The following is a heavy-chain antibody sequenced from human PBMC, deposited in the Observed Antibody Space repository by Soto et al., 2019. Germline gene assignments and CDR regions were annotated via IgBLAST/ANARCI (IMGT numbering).Heavy chain of an antibody. J-gene: IGHJ4*02. CDR2: IKSKTDGGTT. V-gene: IGHV3-15*01. CDR1: GFTFSNAW. CDR3: TTDPYQLFIAVAGDPNDY. Sequence: PGGSLRLSCAASGFTFSNAWMSWVRQAPGKGLEWVGRIKSKTDGGTTDYAAPVKGRFTISRDDSKNTLYLQMNSLKTEDTAVYYCTTDPYQLFIAVAGDPNDYWGQGTLVTVSS. D-gene: IGHD6-19*01.